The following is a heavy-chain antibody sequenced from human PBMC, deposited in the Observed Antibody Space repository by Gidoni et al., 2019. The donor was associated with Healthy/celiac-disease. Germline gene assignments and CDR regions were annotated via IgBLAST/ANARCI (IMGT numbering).Heavy chain of an antibody. V-gene: IGHV3-23*04. CDR2: ISGSGGST. CDR1: GISFSSHA. D-gene: IGHD2-2*01. J-gene: IGHJ6*02. CDR3: AKDQDIVVVPAANGMDV. Sequence: EVQLVESGGGLVQSGGFLRPHCAASGISFSSHAMSWVRQAPGKGLEWVAAISGSGGSTNYADSVKGRFTISRENSKNTLYLQMNSLRAEDTAVYYCAKDQDIVVVPAANGMDVWGQGTTVTVSS.